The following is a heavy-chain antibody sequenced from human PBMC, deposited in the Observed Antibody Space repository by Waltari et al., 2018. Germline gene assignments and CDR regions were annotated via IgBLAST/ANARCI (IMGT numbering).Heavy chain of an antibody. CDR1: DGSISSYY. CDR2: IYDIGST. Sequence: QVQLQESGPGLVKASETLSLTCTVSDGSISSYYWSCIRQPPGKGLEWIGYIYDIGSTSYNPALKVRVTISADTSRNQFCLTRSSVTAADTAVYYCARHARNWNGGPDACDIWGQGTTVTVSS. D-gene: IGHD1-1*01. CDR3: ARHARNWNGGPDACDI. V-gene: IGHV4-59*08. J-gene: IGHJ3*02.